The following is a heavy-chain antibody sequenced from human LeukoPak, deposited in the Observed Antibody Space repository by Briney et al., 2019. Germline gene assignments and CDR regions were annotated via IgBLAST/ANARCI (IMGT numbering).Heavy chain of an antibody. J-gene: IGHJ6*02. Sequence: GGSLRLSCAASGVTLSNHCMTWVRQVPGRGPEWVANVNRDGSETYYLDSVKGRFTISKDNAKNSLYLQMNSLRAEDTALYHCARNNGMDVWGQGATVIVSS. CDR2: VNRDGSET. CDR3: ARNNGMDV. CDR1: GVTLSNHC. V-gene: IGHV3-7*03.